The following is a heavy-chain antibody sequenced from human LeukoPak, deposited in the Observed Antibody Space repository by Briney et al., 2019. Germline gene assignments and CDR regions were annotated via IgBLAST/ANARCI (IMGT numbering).Heavy chain of an antibody. Sequence: PSETLSLTCSVSDGSINSYYWNWIRRPPGKGLEWIGYIYYNGNTNYSPSLKSRVTMSVDTSKNLFSLKLSSVTAADTAVYYCARDVGDYWGQGTLVTVSS. V-gene: IGHV4-59*01. CDR1: DGSINSYY. CDR3: ARDVGDY. D-gene: IGHD1-26*01. J-gene: IGHJ4*02. CDR2: IYYNGNT.